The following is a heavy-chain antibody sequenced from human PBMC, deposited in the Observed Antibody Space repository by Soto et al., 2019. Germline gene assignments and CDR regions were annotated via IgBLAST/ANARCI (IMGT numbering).Heavy chain of an antibody. CDR1: GYTFTSYY. V-gene: IGHV1-2*02. D-gene: IGHD4-17*01. CDR3: ATTHYFVDYDFDF. Sequence: ASVKVSCKASGYTFTSYYIHWVRQAPGQGLEWMGWINANTGGTNYAQRFQGRVTVTRDTSSRIAFMELRRLRSDDTAVYYCATTHYFVDYDFDFWGQGTLVTVSS. J-gene: IGHJ4*02. CDR2: INANTGGT.